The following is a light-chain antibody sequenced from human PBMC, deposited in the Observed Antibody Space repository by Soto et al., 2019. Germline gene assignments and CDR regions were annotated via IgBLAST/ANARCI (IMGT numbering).Light chain of an antibody. J-gene: IGLJ2*01. V-gene: IGLV2-14*03. CDR3: SSYTTTSRL. CDR1: SSDVGGYDY. CDR2: DVS. Sequence: QSALTQPASVSGSPGQSITISCTGTSSDVGGYDYVSWYQLHPGKAPKLMIYDVSHRPSGVSDRFSGSKSGNTASLTISGLQAEDEADYYCSSYTTTSRLFGGGTQLTVL.